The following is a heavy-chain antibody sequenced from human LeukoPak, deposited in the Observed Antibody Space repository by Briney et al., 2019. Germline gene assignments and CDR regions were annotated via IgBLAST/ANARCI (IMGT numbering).Heavy chain of an antibody. CDR1: GFTFDDYG. CDR2: INWNGGST. J-gene: IGHJ4*02. Sequence: GGSLRLSCAASGFTFDDYGMSWVRQAPGKGLEWVSGINWNGGSTGYADSVKGRFTISRDNSKNTLYLQMNSLRAEDTAVYYCASNWNSQGIDYWGQGTLVTVSS. CDR3: ASNWNSQGIDY. D-gene: IGHD1-7*01. V-gene: IGHV3-20*04.